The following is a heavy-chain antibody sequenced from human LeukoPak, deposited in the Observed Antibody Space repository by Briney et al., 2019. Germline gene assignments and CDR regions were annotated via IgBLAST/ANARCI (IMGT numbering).Heavy chain of an antibody. V-gene: IGHV4-4*02. Sequence: SSETLSLTCAVSGVSISSTNWWSWVRQPPGKGLEWIGEIYHSGSTNYNPSLKSRVIISVDKSKNQFSLKLSSVTAADTAVYYCTGNGYYSLEYWGQGTLVTVSS. J-gene: IGHJ4*02. CDR1: GVSISSTNW. D-gene: IGHD3-3*01. CDR3: TGNGYYSLEY. CDR2: IYHSGST.